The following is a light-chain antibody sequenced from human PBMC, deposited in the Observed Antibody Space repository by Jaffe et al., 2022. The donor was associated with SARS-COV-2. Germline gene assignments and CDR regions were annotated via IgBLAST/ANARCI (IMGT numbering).Light chain of an antibody. CDR3: SSYTGSHNWV. CDR1: SSDVGGYNY. Sequence: QSALTQPPSASGSPGQSVTISCTGTSSDVGGYNYVSWYQQHPGKAPKFMIYEVSKRPSGVPDRFSGSKSDNTASLTVSGLQAEDEADYYCSSYTGSHNWVFGGGTKLTVL. V-gene: IGLV2-8*01. CDR2: EVS. J-gene: IGLJ3*02.